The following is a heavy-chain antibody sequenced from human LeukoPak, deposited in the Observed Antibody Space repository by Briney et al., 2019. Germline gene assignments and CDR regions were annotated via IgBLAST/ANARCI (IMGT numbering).Heavy chain of an antibody. V-gene: IGHV4-30-2*01. J-gene: IGHJ4*02. CDR1: GGSISSGGYS. Sequence: SETLSLTCAVSGGSISSGGYSWSWSRQPPGKGLEWIGYIYHSGSTYYNPSLKSRVTISVDRSKNQFSLKLSSVTAADTAVYYCASASSLALIDYWGQGTLVTVSS. CDR3: ASASSLALIDY. CDR2: IYHSGST. D-gene: IGHD6-13*01.